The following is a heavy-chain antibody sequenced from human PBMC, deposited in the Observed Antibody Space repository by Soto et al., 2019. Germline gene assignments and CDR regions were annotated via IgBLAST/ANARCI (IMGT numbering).Heavy chain of an antibody. Sequence: QVQLVQSGAEVKKPGSSVKVSCKASGGTFSSYTINWVRQAPGQGLEWVGRIIPILGIAKNAQKFQGRVTITADKSTSTAYMELRSLRFEDTAVYYCAAEYGANSAWGQGTLVTVSS. J-gene: IGHJ4*02. CDR3: AAEYGANSA. CDR1: GGTFSSYT. V-gene: IGHV1-69*02. D-gene: IGHD4-17*01. CDR2: IIPILGIA.